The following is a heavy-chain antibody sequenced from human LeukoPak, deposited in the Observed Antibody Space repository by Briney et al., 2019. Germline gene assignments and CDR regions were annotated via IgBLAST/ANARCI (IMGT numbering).Heavy chain of an antibody. Sequence: GGSLRLSCAASEFTFSSHAMIWVRQAPGKGLEWVSSITSTSSHIFYADSVKGRFTISRDNAKNSLYLQMNSLRAEDTAVYYCTRDHGVGATDIDYWGQGAPVTVSS. CDR3: TRDHGVGATDIDY. J-gene: IGHJ4*02. V-gene: IGHV3-21*01. CDR1: EFTFSSHA. CDR2: ITSTSSHI. D-gene: IGHD1-26*01.